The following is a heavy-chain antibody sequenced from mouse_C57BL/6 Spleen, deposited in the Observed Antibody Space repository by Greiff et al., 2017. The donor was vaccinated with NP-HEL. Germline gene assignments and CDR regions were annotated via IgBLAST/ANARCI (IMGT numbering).Heavy chain of an antibody. CDR1: GFTFSNYW. Sequence: EVQLVESGGGLVQPGGSMKLSCVASGFTFSNYWMNWVRQSPEKGLEWVAQIRLKSDNYATHYAESVKGRFTISRDDYKSSVYLQMNNLRADDTGIYYCTGRGWLLRAMDYWGQGTSVTVSS. V-gene: IGHV6-3*01. D-gene: IGHD2-3*01. CDR2: IRLKSDNYAT. CDR3: TGRGWLLRAMDY. J-gene: IGHJ4*01.